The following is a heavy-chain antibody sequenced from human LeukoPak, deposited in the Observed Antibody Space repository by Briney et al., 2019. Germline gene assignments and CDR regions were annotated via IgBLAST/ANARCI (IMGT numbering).Heavy chain of an antibody. V-gene: IGHV4-4*07. Sequence: SETLSLTCTVSGGSISSYYWSWIRQPAGKGLEWIGRIYTSGSTDYNPSLKSRVTMSVDTSKNQFSLKLSSVTAADTAVYYCARDRRSGWYFDYRGQGTLVTVSS. CDR3: ARDRRSGWYFDY. CDR2: IYTSGST. J-gene: IGHJ4*02. CDR1: GGSISSYY. D-gene: IGHD6-19*01.